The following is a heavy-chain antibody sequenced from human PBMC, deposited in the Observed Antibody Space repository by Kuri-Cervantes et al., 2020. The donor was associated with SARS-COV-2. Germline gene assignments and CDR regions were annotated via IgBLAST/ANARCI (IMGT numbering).Heavy chain of an antibody. V-gene: IGHV3-30*03. Sequence: GESLKISCAASGFTFSSYGMHWVRQAPGKGLEWVAVISYDGSKKYYADSVKGRFTISRDNSKNTLYLQMNSLRAEDTAVYYCARDLVVSSGWDYYMDVWGKGATVTVSS. CDR2: ISYDGSKK. D-gene: IGHD6-19*01. CDR1: GFTFSSYG. J-gene: IGHJ6*03. CDR3: ARDLVVSSGWDYYMDV.